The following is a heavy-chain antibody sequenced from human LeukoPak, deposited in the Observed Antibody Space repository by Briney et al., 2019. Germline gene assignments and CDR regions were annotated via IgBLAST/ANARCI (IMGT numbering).Heavy chain of an antibody. CDR1: GGSISSANYW. CDR2: IYYSGST. V-gene: IGHV4-31*03. CDR3: AISDGYCTSTTCYNPFDY. J-gene: IGHJ4*02. Sequence: SETLSLTCTVSGGSISSANYWWSWIRQHPGKGLEWIGYIYYSGSTYYNPSLESRTSISVDTSKNQFSLNLSSVTAADTAVYYCAISDGYCTSTTCYNPFDYWGQGTLVTVSS. D-gene: IGHD2-2*02.